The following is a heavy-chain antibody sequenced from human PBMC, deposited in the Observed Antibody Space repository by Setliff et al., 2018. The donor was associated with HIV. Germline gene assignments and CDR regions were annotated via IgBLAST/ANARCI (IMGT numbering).Heavy chain of an antibody. J-gene: IGHJ4*02. V-gene: IGHV3-7*03. CDR1: GFTFSNYW. CDR3: TTGGGGAN. D-gene: IGHD3-16*01. Sequence: GGSLRLSCAASGFTFSNYWMSWVRQAPGKGLEWVANIKQDGSDKYYVDSVKGRFTISRDNAKNSLYLQMNSLRAEDTAVYYCTTGGGGANWGQGTLVTVSS. CDR2: IKQDGSDK.